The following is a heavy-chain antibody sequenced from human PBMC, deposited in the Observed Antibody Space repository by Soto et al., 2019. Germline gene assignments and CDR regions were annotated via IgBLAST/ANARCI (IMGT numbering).Heavy chain of an antibody. D-gene: IGHD3-3*01. CDR3: VKDFVVGYDFWIRSRTHCMDV. J-gene: IGHJ6*02. V-gene: IGHV3-64D*06. Sequence: GGSLRLSCSASGFTFSSYAMHWVRQAPGKGLEYVSAISSNGGSTYYADSVKGRFTISRDNSKNTLYLQMGSLRAEDTAVYYCVKDFVVGYDFWIRSRTHCMDVSGQAPTVTVS. CDR1: GFTFSSYA. CDR2: ISSNGGST.